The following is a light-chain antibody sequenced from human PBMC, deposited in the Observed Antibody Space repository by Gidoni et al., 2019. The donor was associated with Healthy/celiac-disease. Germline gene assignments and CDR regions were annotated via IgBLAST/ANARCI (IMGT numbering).Light chain of an antibody. J-gene: IGKJ4*01. CDR3: QQSYSTPLT. CDR1: QSISSY. CDR2: AAS. Sequence: IQMTQSPSSLSASVGDRVTITCRASQSISSYLNWYQQKPGKAPKLLIYAASSLPSGVPSRFSGSGSGTDFTLTIISLQPEDFATYYCQQSYSTPLTFGGGTKVEIK. V-gene: IGKV1-39*01.